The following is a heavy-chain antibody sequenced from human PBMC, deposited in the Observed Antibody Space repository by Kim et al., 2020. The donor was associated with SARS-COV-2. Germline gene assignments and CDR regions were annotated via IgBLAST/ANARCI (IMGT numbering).Heavy chain of an antibody. Sequence: GGSLRLSCAASGFTFSNAWMSWVRQAPGKGLEWVGRIKSKTDGGTTDYAAPVKGRFTISRDDSKNTLYLQMNSLKTEDTAVYYCTTGLDSNNYYYMDVWGKGTAVTVSS. D-gene: IGHD4-4*01. CDR3: TTGLDSNNYYYMDV. CDR2: IKSKTDGGTT. J-gene: IGHJ6*03. V-gene: IGHV3-15*01. CDR1: GFTFSNAW.